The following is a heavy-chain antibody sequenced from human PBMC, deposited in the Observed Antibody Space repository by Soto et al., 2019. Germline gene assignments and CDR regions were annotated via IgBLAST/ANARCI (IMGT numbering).Heavy chain of an antibody. CDR2: VSWNSGSI. CDR1: GFTFDDYA. J-gene: IGHJ5*02. V-gene: IGHV3-9*01. CDR3: APFNTGYSQDP. Sequence: EVQLVASGGGLVQPGRSLRLSCAASGFTFDDYAMHWVRQAPGKGLEWVSGVSWNSGSIGYADSVKGRFTISRDNAKNPPKPFIESLRAGNTPYYSCAPFNTGYSQDPWALRNLVT. D-gene: IGHD2-15*01.